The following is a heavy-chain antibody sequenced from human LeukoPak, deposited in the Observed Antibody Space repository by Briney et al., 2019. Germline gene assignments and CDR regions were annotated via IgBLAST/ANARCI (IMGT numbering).Heavy chain of an antibody. CDR1: GGSIGSHY. CDR2: IYYSGTT. Sequence: SQTLSLTCTVSGGSIGSHYWSWIRQPPGKGLEWIGYIYYSGTTNYNPSLKSRVTISVDTSKNQFSLKLSSVTAADTAVYYCARDYYDSRGEAFDIWGLGTMVTVSS. D-gene: IGHD3-22*01. J-gene: IGHJ3*02. V-gene: IGHV4-59*11. CDR3: ARDYYDSRGEAFDI.